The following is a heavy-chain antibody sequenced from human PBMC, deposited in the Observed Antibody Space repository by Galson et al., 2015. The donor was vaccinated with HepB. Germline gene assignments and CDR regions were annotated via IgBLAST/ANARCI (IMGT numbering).Heavy chain of an antibody. CDR3: ARVQGYGDARDV. V-gene: IGHV1-69*02. CDR1: GGTFSSYT. J-gene: IGHJ6*02. Sequence: SVKVSCKASGGTFSSYTISWVRQAPGQGLEWMGRIIPILGIANYAQKFQGRVTITADKSTSTAYMELSSLRSEDTAVYYCARVQGYGDARDVWGQGTTVTVSS. D-gene: IGHD4-17*01. CDR2: IIPILGIA.